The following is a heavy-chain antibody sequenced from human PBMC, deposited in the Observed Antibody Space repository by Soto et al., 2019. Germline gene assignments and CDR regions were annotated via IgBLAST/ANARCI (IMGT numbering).Heavy chain of an antibody. Sequence: QVQLQESGPGLVKPSETLSLTCTVSGGSISSYYWSWIRQPPGKGLEWIVYIHYSGSTNYNPSLKSRVTVAVDTSRNQFSLKQSSVTAADTAVYYCARAYGSGSSAWGVWGQGTLVTVSS. CDR2: IHYSGST. CDR1: GGSISSYY. V-gene: IGHV4-59*01. D-gene: IGHD3-10*01. CDR3: ARAYGSGSSAWGV. J-gene: IGHJ4*02.